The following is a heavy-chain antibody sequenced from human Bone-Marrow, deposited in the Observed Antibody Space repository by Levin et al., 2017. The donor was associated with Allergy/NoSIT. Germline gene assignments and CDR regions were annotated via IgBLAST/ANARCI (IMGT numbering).Heavy chain of an antibody. CDR1: GFTFSSYS. CDR2: ISSSSSYI. J-gene: IGHJ6*02. Sequence: KAGGSLRLSCAASGFTFSSYSMNWVRQAPGKGLEWVSSISSSSSYIYYADSVKGRFTISRDNAKNSLYLQMNSLRAEDTAVYYCARANFGSGYYTGWGVGGTKGYYGMDVWGQGTTVTVSS. V-gene: IGHV3-21*01. D-gene: IGHD3-3*01. CDR3: ARANFGSGYYTGWGVGGTKGYYGMDV.